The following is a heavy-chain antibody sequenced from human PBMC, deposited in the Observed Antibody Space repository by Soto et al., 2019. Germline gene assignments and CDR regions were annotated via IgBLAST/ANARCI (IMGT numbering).Heavy chain of an antibody. CDR1: GGSFSGYY. CDR2: INHSGST. J-gene: IGHJ4*02. Sequence: QVQLQQWGAGLLKPSETLSLTCAVYGGSFSGYYWSWIRQPPGKGLEWIGEINHSGSTNYNPSLKSRVTLSVDTAKTQFSRKLSSVTAADTAVYYCASSNPSRRLRVYYFDYWGQGTLVTVSS. CDR3: ASSNPSRRLRVYYFDY. D-gene: IGHD4-17*01. V-gene: IGHV4-34*01.